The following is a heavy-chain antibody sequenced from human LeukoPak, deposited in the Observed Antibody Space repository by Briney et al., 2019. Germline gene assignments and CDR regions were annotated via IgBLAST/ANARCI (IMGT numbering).Heavy chain of an antibody. CDR1: GFTFSSHR. V-gene: IGHV3-21*01. J-gene: IGHJ4*02. D-gene: IGHD2-15*01. CDR3: ARGYCSGGSCYAFFDY. Sequence: GVSLRLSCVASGFTFSSHRMNWVRQAPGKGLEWVSSISRSPSYIYYVDSVKGRFTISRDNTKKSLYLQMNSLRAEDTAVYYCARGYCSGGSCYAFFDYWGQGTLVTVSS. CDR2: ISRSPSYI.